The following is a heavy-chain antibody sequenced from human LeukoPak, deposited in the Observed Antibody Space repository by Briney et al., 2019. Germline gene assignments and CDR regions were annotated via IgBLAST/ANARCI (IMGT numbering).Heavy chain of an antibody. D-gene: IGHD2-8*01. CDR1: GYTFTGYY. J-gene: IGHJ5*02. CDR3: ARDPNGADGYWMIGWFDP. CDR2: INPNSGGT. V-gene: IGHV1-2*02. Sequence: GASVKVSCKASGYTFTGYYMHWVRQAPGQGLEWMGWINPNSGGTNYAQKFQGRVTMTRDTSISTAYMELSRLRSDDTAVYYCARDPNGADGYWMIGWFDPWGQGTLVTVSS.